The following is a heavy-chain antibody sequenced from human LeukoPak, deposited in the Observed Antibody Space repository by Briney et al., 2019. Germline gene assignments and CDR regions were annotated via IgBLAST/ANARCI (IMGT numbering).Heavy chain of an antibody. Sequence: GGSLGLSCETSGFTFSRVSMHWVRQVPGKGLEWVALIPRDGGTTYSADSVEGRFTISRDNAKNSLYLQMNSLRAEDTAVYYCAILTLRFLEWLPNYFDYWGQGTLVTVSS. CDR3: AILTLRFLEWLPNYFDY. D-gene: IGHD3-3*01. CDR2: IPRDGGTT. V-gene: IGHV3-30*03. J-gene: IGHJ4*02. CDR1: GFTFSRVS.